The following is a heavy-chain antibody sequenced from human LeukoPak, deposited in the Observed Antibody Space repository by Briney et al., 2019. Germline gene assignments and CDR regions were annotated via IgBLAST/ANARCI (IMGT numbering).Heavy chain of an antibody. Sequence: GGSLRLSCAASGFTFSSYSMNWVRQAAGKGLEWVSSISSSSSYIYYADSVKGRFTISRDNAKNSLYLQMNSLRAEDTAVYYCASPRNYYDSSGYIFYWGQGTLVTVSS. CDR2: ISSSSSYI. V-gene: IGHV3-21*01. CDR1: GFTFSSYS. CDR3: ASPRNYYDSSGYIFY. J-gene: IGHJ4*02. D-gene: IGHD3-22*01.